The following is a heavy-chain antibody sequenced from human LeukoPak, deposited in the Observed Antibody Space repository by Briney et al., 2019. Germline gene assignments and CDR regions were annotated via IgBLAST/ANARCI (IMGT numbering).Heavy chain of an antibody. D-gene: IGHD6-13*01. CDR3: ARGVGSSWFDP. CDR1: EYIFTGYY. CDR2: INPNNGDT. V-gene: IGHV1-2*02. J-gene: IGHJ5*02. Sequence: ASVKVSCKASEYIFTGYYLYWVRQAPGQGLEWMGWINPNNGDTNYAQKFQGRVTMTRDTSVSTAYMDLSRLTFGDTAVYYCARGVGSSWFDPWGQGTLVTVSS.